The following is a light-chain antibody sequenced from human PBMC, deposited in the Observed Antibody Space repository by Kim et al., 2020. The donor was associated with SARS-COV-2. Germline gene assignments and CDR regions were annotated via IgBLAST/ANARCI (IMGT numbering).Light chain of an antibody. CDR3: QQYYGAPPYT. CDR1: QSILDSSKNRNY. J-gene: IGKJ2*01. Sequence: IVMTQSPDSLAVSLGARATINCKSSQSILDSSKNRNYLAWFQQKPGQPPKLLIYWASSRESGVPDRFSGSGSGTDFTLTISSLQAEDVAFYYCQQYYGAPPYTFGQGTKLEI. CDR2: WAS. V-gene: IGKV4-1*01.